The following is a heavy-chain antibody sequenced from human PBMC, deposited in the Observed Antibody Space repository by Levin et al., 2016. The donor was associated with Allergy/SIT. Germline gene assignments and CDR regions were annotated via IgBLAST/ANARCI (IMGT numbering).Heavy chain of an antibody. CDR3: AKVWGSGWIQI. CDR1: GFTFSSYA. CDR2: ISGSGGST. D-gene: IGHD6-19*01. J-gene: IGHJ3*02. V-gene: IGHV3-23*01. Sequence: GESLKISCAASGFTFSSYAMSWVRQAPGKGLEWVSAISGSGGSTYYADSVKGRFTISRDNSKNTLYLQMNSLRAEDTAVYYCAKVWGSGWIQIWGQGTMVTVSS.